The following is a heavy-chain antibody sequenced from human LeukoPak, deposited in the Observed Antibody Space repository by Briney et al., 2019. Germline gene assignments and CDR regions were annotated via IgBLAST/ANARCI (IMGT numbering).Heavy chain of an antibody. CDR1: GFTFSSYA. Sequence: PGGSLRLSCAASGFTFSSYAMHWVRQAPGKGLEWVALISYDGSNKYYADSVKGRFTISRDNAKNSLYLQMNSLRAEDTAVYYCAREPFWSGYYSNLHFDYWGQGTLVTVSS. D-gene: IGHD3-3*01. CDR2: ISYDGSNK. CDR3: AREPFWSGYYSNLHFDY. V-gene: IGHV3-30-3*01. J-gene: IGHJ4*02.